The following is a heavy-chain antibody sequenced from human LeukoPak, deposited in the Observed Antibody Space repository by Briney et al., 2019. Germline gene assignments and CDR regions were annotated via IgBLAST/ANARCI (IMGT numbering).Heavy chain of an antibody. Sequence: GASVKVSCKASGYTFTSYAMNWVRQAPGQGLEWMGWINTNTGNPTYAQGFTGRFVFSLDTSVSTAYLQISSLKAEDTAVYYCARLYRPHSTVVTYPNMIDYWGQGTLVTVSS. D-gene: IGHD4-23*01. CDR1: GYTFTSYA. V-gene: IGHV7-4-1*02. J-gene: IGHJ4*02. CDR2: INTNTGNP. CDR3: ARLYRPHSTVVTYPNMIDY.